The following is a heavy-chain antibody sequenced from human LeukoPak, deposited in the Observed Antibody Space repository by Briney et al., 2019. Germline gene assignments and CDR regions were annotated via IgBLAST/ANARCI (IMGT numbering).Heavy chain of an antibody. D-gene: IGHD6-19*01. J-gene: IGHJ4*02. V-gene: IGHV3-13*04. CDR3: ARVRGSGWALHD. CDR1: GFTFSSYD. CDR2: IGTAGDT. Sequence: PGGTLRLSCAVSGFTFSSYDMHWVRLAPGKGLEWVSAIGTAGDTYYTASVKGRFTISRETAKNSLSLNMNGLRAGHTAVYYCARVRGSGWALHDWGQVTLVTVST.